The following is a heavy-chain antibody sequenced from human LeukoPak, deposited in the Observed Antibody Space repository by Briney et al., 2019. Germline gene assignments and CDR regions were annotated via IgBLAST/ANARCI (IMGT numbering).Heavy chain of an antibody. V-gene: IGHV4-34*12. J-gene: IGHJ6*03. CDR2: IIHSGST. CDR3: ARAGITSYYYYYMDV. D-gene: IGHD3-16*01. Sequence: PSETLSLTCAVYGGSFSGYYWSWIRQPPGKGLEWIGEIIHSGSTNYNPSLKSRVTISVDTSKNQFSLKLSSVTAADTAVYYCARAGITSYYYYYMDVWGKGTTVTVSS. CDR1: GGSFSGYY.